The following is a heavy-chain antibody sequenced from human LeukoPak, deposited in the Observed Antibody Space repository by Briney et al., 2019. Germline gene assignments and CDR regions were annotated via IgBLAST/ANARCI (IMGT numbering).Heavy chain of an antibody. J-gene: IGHJ4*02. CDR2: IYSGGGT. CDR3: AKASGWLSGGEAPLGFDY. D-gene: IGHD3-22*01. V-gene: IGHV3-53*01. CDR1: GFTVRSNS. Sequence: GGSLRLSCAASGFTVRSNSMSWVRQAPGKGLEWVSVIYSGGGTNYADSVKGRFTISRDNSKNTLFLQMNSLRAEDTAVYYCAKASGWLSGGEAPLGFDYWGQGTLVTVSS.